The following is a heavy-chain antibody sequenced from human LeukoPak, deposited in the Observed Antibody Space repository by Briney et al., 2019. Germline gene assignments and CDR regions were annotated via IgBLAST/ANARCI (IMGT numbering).Heavy chain of an antibody. CDR1: GYTFTSYG. CDR2: ISAYNGNT. V-gene: IGHV1-18*01. J-gene: IGHJ6*02. CDR3: ARDWVVVVPAAIRNYYDYGMDV. D-gene: IGHD2-2*02. Sequence: ASVKVSCKASGYTFTSYGISWVRQAPGQGLEWMGWISAYNGNTNYAQKLQGRVTMTTDTSTSTAYMELRSLRSDDTAVYYCARDWVVVVPAAIRNYYDYGMDVWGQGTTVTVSS.